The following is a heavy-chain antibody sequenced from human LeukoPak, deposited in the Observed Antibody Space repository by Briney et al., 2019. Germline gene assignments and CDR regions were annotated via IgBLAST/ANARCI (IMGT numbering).Heavy chain of an antibody. CDR2: LYSDGKT. CDR1: GFIVSRND. J-gene: IGHJ4*02. V-gene: IGHV3-53*01. Sequence: PGGSLSLSCAVSGFIVSRNDMTWVRQAPGKGLEWVSLLYSDGKTFYADSVKGRFTISRDNSKNTLNLQMNSLRADDTAVYYCARAVAGLYFDYWGQGTLVTVSS. D-gene: IGHD6-19*01. CDR3: ARAVAGLYFDY.